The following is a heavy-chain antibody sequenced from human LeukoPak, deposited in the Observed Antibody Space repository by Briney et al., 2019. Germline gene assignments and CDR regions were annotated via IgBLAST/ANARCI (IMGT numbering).Heavy chain of an antibody. D-gene: IGHD6-13*01. Sequence: ASVKVSCKASGYTFTGYYMHWVRQAPGQGLEWMGWINPNSGGTNYAQKFQGRVTMTRDTSISTAYMELSRLRSDDTAVYYCARVGIAAAGTPLDWFDPWGQGTLVTVSS. CDR1: GYTFTGYY. V-gene: IGHV1-2*02. CDR3: ARVGIAAAGTPLDWFDP. CDR2: INPNSGGT. J-gene: IGHJ5*02.